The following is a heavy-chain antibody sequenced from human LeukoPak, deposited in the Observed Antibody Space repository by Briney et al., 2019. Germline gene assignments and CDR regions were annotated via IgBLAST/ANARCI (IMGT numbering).Heavy chain of an antibody. CDR1: GGLISSYY. D-gene: IGHD2-21*01. CDR3: ARAPLAYCGGDCYWYFDL. J-gene: IGHJ2*01. CDR2: IYYSGST. V-gene: IGHV4-59*01. Sequence: SETLSLTCTVSGGLISSYYWSWIRQPPGKGLEWIGYIYYSGSTNYNPSLKSRVTISVDTSKNQFSLKLSSVTAADTAVYYCARAPLAYCGGDCYWYFDLWGRGTLVTVSS.